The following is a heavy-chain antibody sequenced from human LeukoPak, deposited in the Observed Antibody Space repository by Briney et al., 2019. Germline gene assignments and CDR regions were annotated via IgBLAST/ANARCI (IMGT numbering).Heavy chain of an antibody. J-gene: IGHJ3*02. CDR1: GGTISSGSYY. D-gene: IGHD5-24*01. V-gene: IGHV4-61*02. CDR3: ARAGGVATNDAFDI. CDR2: LCTSGST. Sequence: SETLSLTCTVSGGTISSGSYYWSWIRQPAGKRLEWIGRLCTSGSTNYHPSVKSRDTISVDTSKNQFSLKLSSVTAADTAVYYCARAGGVATNDAFDIWGQGTMVTVSS.